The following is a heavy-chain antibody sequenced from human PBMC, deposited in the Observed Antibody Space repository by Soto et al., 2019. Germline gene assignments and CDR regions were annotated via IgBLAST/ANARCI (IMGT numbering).Heavy chain of an antibody. V-gene: IGHV3-15*01. D-gene: IGHD3-22*01. CDR3: TAGLSNGYYNFDF. CDR2: IKREIDGGIT. CDR1: RFTFRDAW. J-gene: IGHJ4*02. Sequence: EGQLVESGGDLVKPGGALRLSCAASRFTFRDAWMSWVRQAPGKGLEWVGRIKREIDGGITDYAAPVKGRFTISRDDSEYTLYLQMNSLKTEDTAAYYCTAGLSNGYYNFDFWGQGTLVTVSS.